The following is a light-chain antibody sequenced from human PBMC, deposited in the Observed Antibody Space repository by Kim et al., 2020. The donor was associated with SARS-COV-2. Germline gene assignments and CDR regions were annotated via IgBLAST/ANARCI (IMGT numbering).Light chain of an antibody. V-gene: IGKV3-11*01. CDR2: DTS. CDR1: QSVVTD. J-gene: IGKJ4*01. Sequence: EILLTQSPVTLSLSPGERAALSCRASQSVVTDLAWYQQKPGQPPRLLIYDTSNRASGIPARFSGSGSGTDFTLTISSLEPEDVAFYYCLQRWRWPLTFGGGTKVEIK. CDR3: LQRWRWPLT.